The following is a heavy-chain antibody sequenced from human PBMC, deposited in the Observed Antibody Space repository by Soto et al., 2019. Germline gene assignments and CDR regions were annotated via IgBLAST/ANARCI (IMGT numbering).Heavy chain of an antibody. Sequence: PGGSLRLSCVASGFTFSSYALNWVRQAPGKGLEWVSYISSSGSTIYYADSVKGRFTISRDNAKNSLYLQMNSLRAEDTAVYYCARDPPSTTVTPRDNYYGMDVWGQGTTVTVSS. CDR1: GFTFSSYA. CDR3: ARDPPSTTVTPRDNYYGMDV. D-gene: IGHD4-17*01. CDR2: ISSSGSTI. V-gene: IGHV3-48*03. J-gene: IGHJ6*02.